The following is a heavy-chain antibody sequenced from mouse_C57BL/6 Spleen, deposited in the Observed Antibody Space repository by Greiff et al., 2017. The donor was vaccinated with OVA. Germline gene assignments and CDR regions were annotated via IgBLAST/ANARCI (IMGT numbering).Heavy chain of an antibody. Sequence: EVMLVESGGGLVKPGGSLKLSCAASGFTFSDYGMHWVRQAPEKGLEWVAYISSGSSTIYYADTVKGRFTISRDNAKNTLFLQMTSLRSEDTAMYYCASVYDYDGAWFAYWGQGTLVTVSA. CDR3: ASVYDYDGAWFAY. D-gene: IGHD2-4*01. CDR2: ISSGSSTI. J-gene: IGHJ3*01. CDR1: GFTFSDYG. V-gene: IGHV5-17*01.